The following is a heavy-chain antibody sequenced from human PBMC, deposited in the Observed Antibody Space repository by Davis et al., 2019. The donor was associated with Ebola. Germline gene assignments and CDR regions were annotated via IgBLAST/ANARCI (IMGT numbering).Heavy chain of an antibody. Sequence: GESLKISCKGSGYSFTSYWIAWVRQMPGKGLEWMGIIYPGDSDTRYSPSFRGQVTISADKSFSTAYLQWSGLKASDTAMYYCARMGKSYYDSLWDDWGQGTLVTVSS. V-gene: IGHV5-51*01. CDR3: ARMGKSYYDSLWDD. D-gene: IGHD3-10*01. CDR1: GYSFTSYW. J-gene: IGHJ4*02. CDR2: IYPGDSDT.